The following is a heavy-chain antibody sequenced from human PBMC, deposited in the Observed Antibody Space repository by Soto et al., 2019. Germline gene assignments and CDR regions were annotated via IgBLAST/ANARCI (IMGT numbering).Heavy chain of an antibody. CDR1: GYTFTNYG. CDR3: ASHYDISGLRGKYGMDV. D-gene: IGHD3-22*01. Sequence: QVQLVQSGAEVKKPGASVKVSCKASGYTFTNYGISWVRQAPGQGLEWMGWISAYNGNTNYAQKLQGRVTMTTDTSTSTAYMELRSLRSDDTAMYYCASHYDISGLRGKYGMDVSGQGTTVTVSS. V-gene: IGHV1-18*01. CDR2: ISAYNGNT. J-gene: IGHJ6*02.